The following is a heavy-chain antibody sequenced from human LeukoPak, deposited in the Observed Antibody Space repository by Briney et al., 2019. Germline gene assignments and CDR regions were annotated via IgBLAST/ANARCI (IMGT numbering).Heavy chain of an antibody. D-gene: IGHD6-13*01. V-gene: IGHV1-18*01. Sequence: ASVKVSCKASGYTFTSYGISWVRQAPGQGLDWMGWISAYNGNTNYAQRLQGRVTMTTDTSTSTAYMELRSLRSDDTAVYYCARDGLIAAAGSFSYWGQGTLVTVSS. CDR3: ARDGLIAAAGSFSY. CDR2: ISAYNGNT. J-gene: IGHJ4*02. CDR1: GYTFTSYG.